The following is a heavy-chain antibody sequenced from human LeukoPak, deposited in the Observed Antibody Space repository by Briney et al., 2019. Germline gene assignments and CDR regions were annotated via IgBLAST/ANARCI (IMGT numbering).Heavy chain of an antibody. CDR1: GFTFSSSA. D-gene: IGHD3-10*01. CDR3: AKRGAYYFDY. CDR2: ITGSGGGT. J-gene: IGHJ4*02. Sequence: GESLKISCAASGFTFSSSAMSWVRQAPGKGLEWVSSITGSGGGTYYADAVRGRFTISRDNSKNTLYLQMIGLRAEDTAVYYCAKRGAYYFDYWGQGTLVTVCS. V-gene: IGHV3-23*01.